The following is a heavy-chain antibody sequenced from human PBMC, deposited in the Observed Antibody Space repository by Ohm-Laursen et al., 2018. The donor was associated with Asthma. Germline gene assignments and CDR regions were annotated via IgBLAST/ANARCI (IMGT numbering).Heavy chain of an antibody. Sequence: GSSVKVSCKASGYTFTSYGISWVRQAPGQGLEWMGWISAYNGNTNYAQKLQGRVTMTTDTSTSTAYMELRSLRSDDTAVYYCASLLYYDSSGYYPYWGQGTLVTVSS. V-gene: IGHV1-18*01. CDR3: ASLLYYDSSGYYPY. CDR1: GYTFTSYG. J-gene: IGHJ4*02. CDR2: ISAYNGNT. D-gene: IGHD3-22*01.